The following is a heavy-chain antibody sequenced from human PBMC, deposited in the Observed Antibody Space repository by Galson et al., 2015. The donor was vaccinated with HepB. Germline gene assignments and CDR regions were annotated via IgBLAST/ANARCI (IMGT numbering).Heavy chain of an antibody. CDR3: ARDQLYYYDSSGYTYYFDY. Sequence: SVKVSCKASGGTFSSYTISWVRQAPGQGLEWMGRIIPILGIANYAQKFQGRVTITADKSTSTAYMELSSLRSEDTAVYYRARDQLYYYDSSGYTYYFDYWGQGTLVTVSS. CDR1: GGTFSSYT. V-gene: IGHV1-69*04. J-gene: IGHJ4*02. CDR2: IIPILGIA. D-gene: IGHD3-22*01.